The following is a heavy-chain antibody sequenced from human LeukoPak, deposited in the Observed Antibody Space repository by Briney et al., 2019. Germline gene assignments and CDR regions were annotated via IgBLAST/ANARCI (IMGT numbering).Heavy chain of an antibody. J-gene: IGHJ4*02. V-gene: IGHV3-7*01. CDR3: ATDRGWRTSGYYLYYFEY. D-gene: IGHD3-3*01. Sequence: GGSLRLSCAASGFIFTNYFMSWVRQAPGKGLEWVASIKHDGSEKYYVDSVRGRFTISRDNTKNLLYLQMSSLRAEDTAVYYCATDRGWRTSGYYLYYFEYWGQGTLVTVSS. CDR2: IKHDGSEK. CDR1: GFIFTNYF.